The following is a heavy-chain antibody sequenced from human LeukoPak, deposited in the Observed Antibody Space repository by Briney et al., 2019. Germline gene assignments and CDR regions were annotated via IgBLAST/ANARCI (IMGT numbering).Heavy chain of an antibody. D-gene: IGHD2-2*01. V-gene: IGHV3-30-3*01. CDR3: AKELAPYYQLHQD. CDR2: VSTDGSNQ. CDR1: GFTFRSFA. Sequence: GGSLRLSCAASGFTFRSFAMHWVRQAPGKGLEWVAVVSTDGSNQYYADSVKGRFTISRDNSKNTLYLQMDSLRVEDTAVYYCAKELAPYYQLHQDWGQGTLVTVSS. J-gene: IGHJ4*02.